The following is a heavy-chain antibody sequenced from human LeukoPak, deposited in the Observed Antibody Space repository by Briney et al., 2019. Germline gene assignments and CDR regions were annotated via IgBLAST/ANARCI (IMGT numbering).Heavy chain of an antibody. V-gene: IGHV3-48*01. CDR1: GFTFSSYS. D-gene: IGHD3-16*02. Sequence: GGSLRLSCAASGFTFSSYSMNWVRQAPGKGLEWVSYISSSSSTIYYADSVKGRFTISRDNAKNSLYLQMNSLRAEDTAVYYCARAGRITFGGVIADDAFDIWGQGTMVPSLQ. CDR2: ISSSSSTI. J-gene: IGHJ3*02. CDR3: ARAGRITFGGVIADDAFDI.